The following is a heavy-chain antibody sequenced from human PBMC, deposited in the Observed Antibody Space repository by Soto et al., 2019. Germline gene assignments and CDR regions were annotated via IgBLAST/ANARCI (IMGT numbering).Heavy chain of an antibody. CDR3: AKGCSGWTFCDY. Sequence: QVQLVESGGGVVQPGRSLRLSCAASGFTFSSYGMHWVRQAPGKGLEWVAVISYDGSNKYYADSVKGRFTISRDNSKNTLYLQMNSLRAEDTAVYYCAKGCSGWTFCDYWGQGTLVTVSS. J-gene: IGHJ4*02. V-gene: IGHV3-30*18. D-gene: IGHD6-19*01. CDR1: GFTFSSYG. CDR2: ISYDGSNK.